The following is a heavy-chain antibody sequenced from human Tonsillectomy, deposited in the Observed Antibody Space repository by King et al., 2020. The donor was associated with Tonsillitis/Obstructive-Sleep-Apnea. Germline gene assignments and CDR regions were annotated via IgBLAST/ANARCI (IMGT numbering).Heavy chain of an antibody. Sequence: VQLVESGGGLVQPGGSLRLSCAASGFSFSTYAMSWVRQAPGKGLEWVSSISSSAVGTYFADSVKGRFTISRDNSKNTPFLQLNSLRLEDTAVYYCAKVLHYFWDGMDVWGQGTTVTGS. CDR2: ISSSAVGT. J-gene: IGHJ6*02. CDR3: AKVLHYFWDGMDV. D-gene: IGHD3-3*01. CDR1: GFSFSTYA. V-gene: IGHV3-23*04.